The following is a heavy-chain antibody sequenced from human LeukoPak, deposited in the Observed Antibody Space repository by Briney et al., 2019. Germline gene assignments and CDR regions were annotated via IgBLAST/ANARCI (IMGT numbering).Heavy chain of an antibody. Sequence: GASVKVSCKASGYTFSNYGVGWVRQAPGQGLEWMGWINPNSGDTKYAQKFQGRVTMTRDTSISTAYMELTRLSSDDTALYYCARGAEAETSPLDYWGQGTLVTVSS. CDR3: ARGAEAETSPLDY. CDR2: INPNSGDT. D-gene: IGHD6-19*01. CDR1: GYTFSNYG. V-gene: IGHV1-2*02. J-gene: IGHJ4*02.